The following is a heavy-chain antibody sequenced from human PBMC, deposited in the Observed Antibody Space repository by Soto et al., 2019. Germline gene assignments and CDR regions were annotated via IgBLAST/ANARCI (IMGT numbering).Heavy chain of an antibody. CDR3: AREWDKATVPRADY. CDR1: GYTFTGYY. CDR2: INPKSGDT. D-gene: IGHD5-18*01. Sequence: SVKVSCKASGYTFTGYYIHWVRQAPGQGLDWMGCINPKSGDTDYSQKFQGRVTLTRDTSISTVYMEVSSLTSDDTAVYFCAREWDKATVPRADYWGHGTLGTVS. J-gene: IGHJ4*01. V-gene: IGHV1-2*02.